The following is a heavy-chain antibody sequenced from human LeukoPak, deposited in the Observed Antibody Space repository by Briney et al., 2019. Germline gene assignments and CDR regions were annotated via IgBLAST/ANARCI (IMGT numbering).Heavy chain of an antibody. V-gene: IGHV3-23*05. J-gene: IGHJ4*02. CDR3: AKFRDFYGSGSYYPNYFDY. D-gene: IGHD3-10*01. Sequence: GGSLRLSCAASGFTFSSYGMSWVRQAPGKGLEWVSAIETGGASTYYADSVKGRFTISRDNSKNTLYLQMNSLRAEDTAVYYCAKFRDFYGSGSYYPNYFDYWGQGTLVTVSS. CDR2: IETGGAST. CDR1: GFTFSSYG.